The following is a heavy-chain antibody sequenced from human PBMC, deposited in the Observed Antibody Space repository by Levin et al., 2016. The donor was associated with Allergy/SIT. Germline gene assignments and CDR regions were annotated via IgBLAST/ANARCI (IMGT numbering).Heavy chain of an antibody. Sequence: WIRQPPGKGLEWVSGISASGSSTYHADSVKGRFTISRDNSKNTLNLQMNRLRAEDTAVYYCARAEGIVATKGYYYGMDVWGQGTTVTVSS. J-gene: IGHJ6*02. CDR2: ISASGSST. D-gene: IGHD5-12*01. CDR3: ARAEGIVATKGYYYGMDV. V-gene: IGHV3-23*01.